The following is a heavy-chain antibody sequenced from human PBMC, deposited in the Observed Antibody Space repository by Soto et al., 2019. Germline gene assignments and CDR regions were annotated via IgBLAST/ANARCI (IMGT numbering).Heavy chain of an antibody. Sequence: GGSLRLSCAASGFTFSSYSMSWVRQAPGKGLEWVSYISSSSSTIYYADSVKGRFTISRDNAKNSLYLQMKSLRDEDTAVYYCARDQGYYDSSGYYDYWGQGTLVTVSS. CDR3: ARDQGYYDSSGYYDY. CDR2: ISSSSSTI. CDR1: GFTFSSYS. D-gene: IGHD3-22*01. J-gene: IGHJ4*02. V-gene: IGHV3-48*02.